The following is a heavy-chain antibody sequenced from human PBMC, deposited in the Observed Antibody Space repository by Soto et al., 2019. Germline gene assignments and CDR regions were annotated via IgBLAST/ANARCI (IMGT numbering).Heavy chain of an antibody. CDR3: ARGRAAVAGAWNYYYGMDV. V-gene: IGHV4-31*03. Sequence: PSETLSLTCTVSGGSISSGGYYWSWIRQHPGKGLEWIGYIYYSGSTYYNPSLKSRVTISVDTSKNQFSLKLSSVTAADTAVYYCARGRAAVAGAWNYYYGMDVWGQGTTVTVSS. CDR2: IYYSGST. CDR1: GGSISSGGYY. J-gene: IGHJ6*02. D-gene: IGHD6-19*01.